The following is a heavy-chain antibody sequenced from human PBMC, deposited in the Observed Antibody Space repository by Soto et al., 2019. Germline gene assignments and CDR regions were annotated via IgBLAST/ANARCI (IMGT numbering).Heavy chain of an antibody. V-gene: IGHV3-74*01. J-gene: IGHJ4*02. CDR3: VRVAYGDLGG. CDR2: ITSDGSDT. CDR1: GFTFSSYL. Sequence: EVQLVESGGGLVQPGGSLRLSCAASGFTFSSYLMHWVRQAPGKGLVWVSRITSDGSDTSYADSVKGRFTISRDNAKNTLYLQMSSLSAEDMAVYYCVRVAYGDLGGWGQGDLVTVSS. D-gene: IGHD4-17*01.